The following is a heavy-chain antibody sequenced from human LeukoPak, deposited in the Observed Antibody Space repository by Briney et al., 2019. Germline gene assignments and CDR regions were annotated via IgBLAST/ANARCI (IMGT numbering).Heavy chain of an antibody. V-gene: IGHV3-20*04. CDR3: ARGKYYYYMDV. Sequence: GGSLRLSCAASGFTFDDYGMSWVRQAPGKGLEWVSGINWNGDSTGYVDSVKGRFTISRDNAKNSLYLQMNSLRAEDTALYYCARGKYYYYMDVWGKGTTVTVSS. D-gene: IGHD6-6*01. CDR2: INWNGDST. CDR1: GFTFDDYG. J-gene: IGHJ6*03.